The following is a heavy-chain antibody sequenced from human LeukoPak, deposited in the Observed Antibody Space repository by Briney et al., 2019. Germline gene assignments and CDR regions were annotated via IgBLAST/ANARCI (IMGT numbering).Heavy chain of an antibody. V-gene: IGHV3-74*01. J-gene: IGHJ5*02. Sequence: TGGSLRLSCVASGFTFSNYWMHWVRHPPGKGLVCVSRIYVDGRTTNYVDSVKGRFTISRDNAKNTVYLEMNSLSVEDTATYYCIRDFRSADLWGQGTLVTVTS. CDR1: GFTFSNYW. CDR2: IYVDGRTT. CDR3: IRDFRSADL.